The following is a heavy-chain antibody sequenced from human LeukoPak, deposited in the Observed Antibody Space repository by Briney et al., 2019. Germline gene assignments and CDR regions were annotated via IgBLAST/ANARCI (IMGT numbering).Heavy chain of an antibody. CDR2: ISWNSGSI. Sequence: GRSLRLSCAASGFTFDGYAMHWVRQAPGKGLEWVSGISWNSGSIGYADSVKGRFTISRDNAKNSLYLQMNSLRAEDTALYYCAKDIGCSGGSGTGPAPYYYGMDVGAQGTTVPVPS. J-gene: IGHJ6*02. D-gene: IGHD2-15*01. V-gene: IGHV3-9*01. CDR3: AKDIGCSGGSGTGPAPYYYGMDV. CDR1: GFTFDGYA.